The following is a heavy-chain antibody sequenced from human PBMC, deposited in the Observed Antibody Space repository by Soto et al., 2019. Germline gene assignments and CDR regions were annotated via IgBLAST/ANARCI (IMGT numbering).Heavy chain of an antibody. D-gene: IGHD3-10*01. Sequence: GESLKISCKGSGYSFTSYWIGWVRQMPGKGLEWMGIIYPSDSYTNYSPSFQGHVTISADKSISTAYLQWSSLKASDTAMYYCARWAITMVRGVEFYYYGMDVWGQGTTVTVSS. CDR2: IYPSDSYT. CDR1: GYSFTSYW. CDR3: ARWAITMVRGVEFYYYGMDV. V-gene: IGHV5-10-1*01. J-gene: IGHJ6*02.